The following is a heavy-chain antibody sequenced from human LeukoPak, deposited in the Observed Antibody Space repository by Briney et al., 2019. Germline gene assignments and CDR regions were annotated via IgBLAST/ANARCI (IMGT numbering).Heavy chain of an antibody. CDR3: AKGGWQLYYYYMDV. V-gene: IGHV3-23*01. J-gene: IGHJ6*03. CDR1: GFTFSSYW. Sequence: GGSLRLSCAASGFTFSSYWMSWVRQAPGKGLEWVSAISGSGGSTYYADSVKGRFTISRDNSKNTLYLQMNSLRAEDTAVYYCAKGGWQLYYYYMDVWGKGSTVTVSS. CDR2: ISGSGGST. D-gene: IGHD2-15*01.